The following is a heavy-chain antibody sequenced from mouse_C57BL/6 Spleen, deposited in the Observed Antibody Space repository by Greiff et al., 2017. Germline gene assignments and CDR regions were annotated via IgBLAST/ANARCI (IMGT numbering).Heavy chain of an antibody. J-gene: IGHJ2*01. V-gene: IGHV1-67*01. CDR3: ARGEDYSNY. CDR2: ISTYYGDA. CDR1: GYTFTDYA. Sequence: QVQLKESGPELVRPGVSVKISCKGSGYTFTDYAMHWVKQSHAKSLEWIGVISTYYGDASYNQKVKGKATMTVDKSSSTAYMELARLTSEDSAVYYCARGEDYSNYWGQGTTLTVSS. D-gene: IGHD2-5*01.